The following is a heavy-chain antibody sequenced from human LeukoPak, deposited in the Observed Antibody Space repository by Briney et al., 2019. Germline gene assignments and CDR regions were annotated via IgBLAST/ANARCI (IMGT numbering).Heavy chain of an antibody. CDR1: GGTFSSYA. Sequence: ASVKVSSKASGGTFSSYAISWVRQAPGQGLEWMGGIIPIFGTANYAQKFQGRVTITADESTSTAYMELSSLRSEDTAVYYCARAPYYYDSSGYFDTYDYWGQGTLVTVSS. CDR3: ARAPYYYDSSGYFDTYDY. D-gene: IGHD3-22*01. J-gene: IGHJ4*02. V-gene: IGHV1-69*13. CDR2: IIPIFGTA.